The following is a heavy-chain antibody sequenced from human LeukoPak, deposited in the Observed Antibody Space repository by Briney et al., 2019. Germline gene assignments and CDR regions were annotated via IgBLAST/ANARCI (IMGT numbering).Heavy chain of an antibody. CDR1: GFTFSSYW. V-gene: IGHV3-74*01. J-gene: IGHJ4*02. D-gene: IGHD1-26*01. CDR3: ARNSGSNRPVDC. Sequence: GGSLRLSCAASGFTFSSYWMHWVRQAPGKGLVWISGINTDGSTTSYADAVKGRFTISRDNANNTLYLQMNSLRAEDTAVYYCARNSGSNRPVDCWGQGTLVAVSS. CDR2: INTDGSTT.